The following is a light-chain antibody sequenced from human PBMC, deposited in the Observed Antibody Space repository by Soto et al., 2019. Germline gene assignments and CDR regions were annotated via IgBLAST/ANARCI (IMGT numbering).Light chain of an antibody. V-gene: IGKV3D-15*01. CDR3: QQYNNWPRT. Sequence: EIVMTQSPDTLFVSLGEGATLSCRASQSVSSDLAWYHQKPGQAPRLLIYDASNRATGIPARFSGSGSGTDFTLTISSLQSEDFAVYYCQQYNNWPRTFGQGTKVDIK. CDR1: QSVSSD. J-gene: IGKJ1*01. CDR2: DAS.